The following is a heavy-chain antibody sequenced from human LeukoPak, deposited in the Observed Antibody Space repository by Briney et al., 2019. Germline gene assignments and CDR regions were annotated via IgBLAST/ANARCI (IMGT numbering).Heavy chain of an antibody. CDR3: ARERGYYDSSGNNWFDP. Sequence: YPSETLSLTCTVSGYSISSGYYWGWIRQPPGKGLEWIGYIYYSGSTNYNPSLKSRVTISVDTSKNQFSLKLSSVTAADTAVYYCARERGYYDSSGNNWFDPWGQGTLVTVSS. V-gene: IGHV4-38-2*02. D-gene: IGHD3-22*01. CDR1: GYSISSGYY. CDR2: IYYSGST. J-gene: IGHJ5*02.